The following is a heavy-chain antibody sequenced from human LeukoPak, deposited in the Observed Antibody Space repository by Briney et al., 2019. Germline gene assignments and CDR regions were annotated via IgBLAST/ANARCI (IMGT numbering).Heavy chain of an antibody. CDR1: GGSMSPFH. CDR2: IYYSGSN. CDR3: ARAVSGRFDY. D-gene: IGHD6-19*01. J-gene: IGHJ4*02. Sequence: PSETLCLTCTASGGSMSPFHWGWIRQPPGKGLEWTGYIYYSGSNNYNPSLKSRVSISVDTSKNQFSLKLSSVTAADTAIYYCARAVSGRFDYWGQRTLVTVSS. V-gene: IGHV4-59*08.